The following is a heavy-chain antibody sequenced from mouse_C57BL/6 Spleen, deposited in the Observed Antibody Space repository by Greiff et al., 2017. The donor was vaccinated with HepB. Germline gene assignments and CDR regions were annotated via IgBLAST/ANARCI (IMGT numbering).Heavy chain of an antibody. J-gene: IGHJ1*03. CDR1: GYTFTDYE. Sequence: VQLQQSGAELVRPGASVTLSCKASGYTFTDYEMHWVKQTPVHGLEWIGAIDPETGGTAYNQKFKGKAILTADKSSSTAYMELRSLTSEDSAVYYCTRAGSSPPWYFDVWGTGTTVTVSS. CDR2: IDPETGGT. V-gene: IGHV1-15*01. D-gene: IGHD1-1*01. CDR3: TRAGSSPPWYFDV.